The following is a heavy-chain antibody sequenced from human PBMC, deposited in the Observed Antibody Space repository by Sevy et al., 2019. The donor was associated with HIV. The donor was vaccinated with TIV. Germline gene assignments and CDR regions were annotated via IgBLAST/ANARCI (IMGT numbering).Heavy chain of an antibody. CDR2: ISRSGGRT. D-gene: IGHD3-22*01. Sequence: GGSLRLSCAASGFTFSSYGMSWVRHAPGKGLEWVSAISRSGGRTYYADSVKGRFTISRDNSKNTLYLQMNSLRAEDTAVHYCAKEGLRPYDSSSYYAGPDAFHIWGQGTMVTVSS. CDR1: GFTFSSYG. CDR3: AKEGLRPYDSSSYYAGPDAFHI. V-gene: IGHV3-23*01. J-gene: IGHJ3*02.